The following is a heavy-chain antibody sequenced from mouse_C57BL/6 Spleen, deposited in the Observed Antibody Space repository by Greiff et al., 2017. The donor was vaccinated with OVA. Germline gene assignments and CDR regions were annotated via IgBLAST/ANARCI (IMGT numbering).Heavy chain of an antibody. D-gene: IGHD1-1*01. CDR1: GYTFTDYN. CDR3: ARSGNYYGSRGDFDV. V-gene: IGHV1-22*01. CDR2: INPNNGGT. Sequence: EVQLQQSGPELVKPGASVKMSCKASGYTFTDYNMHWVKQSHGKSLEWIGYINPNNGGTSYNQQFKGKATLTVNKSSSTAYMELRSLTSEDSAVYYCARSGNYYGSRGDFDVWGTGTTVTVSS. J-gene: IGHJ1*03.